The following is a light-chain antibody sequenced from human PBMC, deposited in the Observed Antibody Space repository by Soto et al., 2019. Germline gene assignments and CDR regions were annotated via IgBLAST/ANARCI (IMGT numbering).Light chain of an antibody. CDR1: SSDIGRNY. V-gene: IGLV2-14*03. CDR3: SSFSSNTLV. J-gene: IGLJ2*01. Sequence: QSVLTQPASVSGSPGQLITISCTGASSDIGRNYVSWYQQQHPGKAPKLIIYDVSNRPSGVSNRFSGSKFDNTASLTISGLQPEDESDYYCSSFSSNTLVFGGGTKLTVL. CDR2: DVS.